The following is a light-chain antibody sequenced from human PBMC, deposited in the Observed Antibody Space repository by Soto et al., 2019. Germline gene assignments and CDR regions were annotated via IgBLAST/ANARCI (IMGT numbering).Light chain of an antibody. CDR1: QSVDKD. Sequence: EIVMTHSPATLSVSPCEGATLSCRPSQSVDKDLAWYRQKPGQAPSLLVYDASTRATGVPARFSGSGSGTEFTLTITSLQSEDFAVYFCHQYNKWPRTFGRWTKVDIK. CDR3: HQYNKWPRT. J-gene: IGKJ1*01. V-gene: IGKV3-15*01. CDR2: DAS.